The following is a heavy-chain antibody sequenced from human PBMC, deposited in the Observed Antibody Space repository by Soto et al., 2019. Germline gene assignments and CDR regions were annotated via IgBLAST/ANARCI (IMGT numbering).Heavy chain of an antibody. CDR1: GFTFSDCY. D-gene: IGHD3-16*01. J-gene: IGHJ6*02. CDR2: ISSGGSFI. CDR3: ARHRYYEGSVPGYGMDV. V-gene: IGHV3-11*01. Sequence: QVQLVESGGGLVKPGGSLRLSCAASGFTFSDCYMSWIRQAPGKGLEYISYISSGGSFIYYADSVKGRFTISRDTAKTSLYLQMNSLRAEDTALYYCARHRYYEGSVPGYGMDVWGQGTTVTVSS.